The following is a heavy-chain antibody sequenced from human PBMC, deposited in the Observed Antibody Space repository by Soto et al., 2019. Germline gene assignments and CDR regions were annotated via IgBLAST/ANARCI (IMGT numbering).Heavy chain of an antibody. V-gene: IGHV4-34*01. CDR2: INHSGST. Sequence: PSETLSLTCAVYGGSFSGYYWSWIRQPPGKGLEWIGEINHSGSTNYNPSLKSRVTISVDTSKNQFSLKLSSVTAADTAVYYCASSHLFDYDFWSGDYYYYGMDVWGQGTTVTVPS. D-gene: IGHD3-3*01. CDR1: GGSFSGYY. J-gene: IGHJ6*02. CDR3: ASSHLFDYDFWSGDYYYYGMDV.